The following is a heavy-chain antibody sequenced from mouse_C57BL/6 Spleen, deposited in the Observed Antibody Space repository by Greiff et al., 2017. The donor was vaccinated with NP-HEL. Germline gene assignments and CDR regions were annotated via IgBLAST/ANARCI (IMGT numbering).Heavy chain of an antibody. CDR2: IYPGDGDT. D-gene: IGHD2-4*01. V-gene: IGHV1-80*01. CDR1: GYAFSSYW. Sequence: VQLQQSGAELVKPGASVKISCKASGYAFSSYWMNWVKQRPGKGLEWIGQIYPGDGDTNYNGKFKGKATLTADKSSSTAYMQLSSLTSEDSAVYFCARERDYVYAMDYWGQGTSFTVSS. CDR3: ARERDYVYAMDY. J-gene: IGHJ4*01.